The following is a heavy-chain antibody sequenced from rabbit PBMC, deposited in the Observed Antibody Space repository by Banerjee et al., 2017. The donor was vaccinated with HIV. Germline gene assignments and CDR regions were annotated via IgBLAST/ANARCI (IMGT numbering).Heavy chain of an antibody. CDR1: GIDFSSYYY. CDR2: IYTGSAGNA. J-gene: IGHJ4*01. V-gene: IGHV1S45*01. CDR3: ARDDDGGGGFYFNL. Sequence: QEQLEESGGGLVKPGGTLTLTCTASGIDFSSYYYMCWVRQAPGKGLEWIACIYTGSAGNAYYASWAKGRFTISRPSSTTVTLQMTSLTAADTATYFCARDDDGGGGFYFNLWGPGTL. D-gene: IGHD2-1*01.